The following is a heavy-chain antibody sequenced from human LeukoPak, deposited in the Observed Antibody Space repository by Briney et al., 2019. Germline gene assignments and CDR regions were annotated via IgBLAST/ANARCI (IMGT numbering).Heavy chain of an antibody. D-gene: IGHD3-9*01. V-gene: IGHV1-18*01. J-gene: IGHJ3*02. CDR2: ISVNNGNT. CDR1: GYAFSSYG. CDR3: ARDGLRYFDAGDAFDI. Sequence: ASVKVSCKASGYAFSSYGISWVRQAPGQGLEWMGWISVNNGNTHHAQKFQGRVTMTTDTSTSTAYMELRSLRSDDTAVYYCARDGLRYFDAGDAFDIWGQGTMVTVSS.